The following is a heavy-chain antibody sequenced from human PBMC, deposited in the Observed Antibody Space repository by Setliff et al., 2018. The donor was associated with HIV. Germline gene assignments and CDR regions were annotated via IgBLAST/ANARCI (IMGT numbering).Heavy chain of an antibody. CDR2: ISDTGDYI. J-gene: IGHJ4*02. V-gene: IGHV3-23*01. CDR3: AKDRRDGYNSDYFDY. D-gene: IGHD5-12*01. Sequence: GGSLRLSCTASAFTFNKYAMAWVRQAPGKGLEWVSAISDTGDYIYYADSVKGRFTISRDNAKNSLYLQMYSLRAEDTALYYCAKDRRDGYNSDYFDYWGQGTLVTVSS. CDR1: AFTFNKYA.